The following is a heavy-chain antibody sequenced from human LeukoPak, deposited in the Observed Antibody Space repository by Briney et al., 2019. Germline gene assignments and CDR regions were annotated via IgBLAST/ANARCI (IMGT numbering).Heavy chain of an antibody. Sequence: GGSLRLSCAASGLTFNSYAMSWVRQTPGMRLEWVSAITDSGGGTYYADSVKGRFTISRDNSKNTLYLQMNSLRAEDTAVYYCAKDSRIVPAATEFDYWGQGALVTVSS. CDR1: GLTFNSYA. D-gene: IGHD2-2*01. J-gene: IGHJ4*02. CDR2: ITDSGGGT. CDR3: AKDSRIVPAATEFDY. V-gene: IGHV3-23*01.